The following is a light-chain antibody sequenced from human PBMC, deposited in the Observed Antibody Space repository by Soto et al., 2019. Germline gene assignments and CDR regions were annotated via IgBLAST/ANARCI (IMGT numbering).Light chain of an antibody. CDR3: QQRSNWPWT. Sequence: ETVLTQSPATLSLSPGERATLSCRASPSVSNYLAWYQQKAGQAPRLLIYDASNRATGIPARFSGSGSGTDFTLTISSLGPEDFAVYYCQQRSNWPWTFGQGTKVEIK. V-gene: IGKV3-11*01. CDR2: DAS. J-gene: IGKJ1*01. CDR1: PSVSNY.